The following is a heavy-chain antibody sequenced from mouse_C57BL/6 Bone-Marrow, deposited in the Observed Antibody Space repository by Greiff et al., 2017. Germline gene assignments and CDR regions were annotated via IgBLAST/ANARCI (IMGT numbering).Heavy chain of an antibody. D-gene: IGHD1-1*01. CDR3: ARYKAYYGSSYWYFDV. V-gene: IGHV7-3*01. J-gene: IGHJ1*03. CDR2: IRNKANGYTT. CDR1: GFTFTDYY. Sequence: EVKLVESGGGSVQPGGSLSLSCAASGFTFTDYYMSWVRQPPGKALEWLGFIRNKANGYTTEYSASVKGRFTISRDNSQSILYLQMNALRAEDSATYYCARYKAYYGSSYWYFDVWGTGTTVTVSS.